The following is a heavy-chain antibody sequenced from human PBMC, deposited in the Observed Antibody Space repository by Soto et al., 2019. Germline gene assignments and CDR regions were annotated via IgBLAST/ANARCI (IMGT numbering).Heavy chain of an antibody. CDR1: GFTVGSFI. CDR2: ISSSSAYI. Sequence: EVHLVEAGGGPVKPGESLTLTCAASGFTVGSFILNWVRQAPGKGMVWVSSISSSSAYIYYAESVKGRFTMSRDNASSTLYLQMNSLRLYDTAVYLWARDGLTVGGDWGQGPLGSVSS. CDR3: ARDGLTVGGD. J-gene: IGHJ4*02. V-gene: IGHV3-21*06. D-gene: IGHD3-16*01.